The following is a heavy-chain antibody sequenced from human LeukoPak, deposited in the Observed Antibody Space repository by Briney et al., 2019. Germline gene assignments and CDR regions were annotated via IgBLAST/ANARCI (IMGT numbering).Heavy chain of an antibody. Sequence: SETLSLTCTVSGYSISSGYYWGWIRQPPGKGLEWIGYIYYSGSTNYNPSLKSRVTISVDTSKNQFSLKLSSVTAADTAVYYCARDRSSWESWGQGTLVTVSS. V-gene: IGHV4-61*01. CDR2: IYYSGST. CDR3: ARDRSSWES. CDR1: GYSISSGYY. J-gene: IGHJ5*02. D-gene: IGHD3-3*01.